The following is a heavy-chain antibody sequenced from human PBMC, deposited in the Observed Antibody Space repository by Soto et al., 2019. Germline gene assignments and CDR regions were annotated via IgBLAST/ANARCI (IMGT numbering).Heavy chain of an antibody. CDR3: ARDSAWTGDIAGAGYYDYGMDV. D-gene: IGHD6-19*01. Sequence: SQTLSLTCAISGDSVSSNSAAWNWIRQSPSRGLEWLGRTYYRSKWYNDYAVSVKSRITINPDTSKNQFSLQLNSVTPEDTAVYYCARDSAWTGDIAGAGYYDYGMDVWGQGTTVTVSS. V-gene: IGHV6-1*01. CDR2: TYYRSKWYN. J-gene: IGHJ6*02. CDR1: GDSVSSNSAA.